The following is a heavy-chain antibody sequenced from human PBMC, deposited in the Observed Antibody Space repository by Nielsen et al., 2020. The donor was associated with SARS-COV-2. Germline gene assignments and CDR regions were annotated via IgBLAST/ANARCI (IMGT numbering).Heavy chain of an antibody. D-gene: IGHD3-10*01. V-gene: IGHV5-10-1*01. Sequence: KVSCKASGYTFTSYGISWERQMPGKGLEWMGRIDPSDSYTNYSPSFQGHVTISADKSISTAYLQWSSLKASDTAMYYCARQRMGGSGRDYWGQGTLVTVSS. CDR2: IDPSDSYT. CDR1: GYTFTSYG. J-gene: IGHJ4*02. CDR3: ARQRMGGSGRDY.